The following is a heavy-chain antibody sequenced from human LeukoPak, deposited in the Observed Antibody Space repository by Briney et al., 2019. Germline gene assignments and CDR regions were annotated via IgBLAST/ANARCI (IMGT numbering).Heavy chain of an antibody. CDR1: GGSISSGGYY. D-gene: IGHD3-22*01. CDR2: IYYSGST. Sequence: SQTLSLTCTVSGGSISSGGYYWSWIRQPPGKGLEWIGYIYYSGSTNYNPSLKSRVTISVDKSKNQFSLKLSSVPAADTAVYYCARVPTESYYDSSGYWTDAFDIWGQGTMVTVSS. J-gene: IGHJ3*02. CDR3: ARVPTESYYDSSGYWTDAFDI. V-gene: IGHV4-61*08.